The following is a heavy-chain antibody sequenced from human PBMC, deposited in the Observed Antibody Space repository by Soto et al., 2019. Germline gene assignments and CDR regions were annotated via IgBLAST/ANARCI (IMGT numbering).Heavy chain of an antibody. CDR1: GFSFSSHW. CDR2: IKQDGNDK. J-gene: IGHJ4*02. CDR3: ARYSYSSGPQDS. Sequence: GGSLRLSCAASGFSFSSHWMSWVRQAPGKGLEWVANIKQDGNDKRYVDSVKGRFTISRDDAKSSLYLQMNSLRAEDTAVYYCARYSYSSGPQDSWGQGTLVTVSS. D-gene: IGHD6-19*01. V-gene: IGHV3-7*03.